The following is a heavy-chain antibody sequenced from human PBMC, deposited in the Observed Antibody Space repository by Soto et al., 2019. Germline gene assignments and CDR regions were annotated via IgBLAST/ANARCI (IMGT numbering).Heavy chain of an antibody. Sequence: SETLSLTCAVSGGSISSGGYSWSWIRQPPGKGLEWIGYIYHSGSTYYNPSLKSRITISVDRSKNQFSLKLSSVTAADTAVYYCARDNDYGDYVWWFDPWGQGTLVTVSS. V-gene: IGHV4-30-2*01. D-gene: IGHD4-17*01. CDR3: ARDNDYGDYVWWFDP. CDR2: IYHSGST. J-gene: IGHJ5*02. CDR1: GGSISSGGYS.